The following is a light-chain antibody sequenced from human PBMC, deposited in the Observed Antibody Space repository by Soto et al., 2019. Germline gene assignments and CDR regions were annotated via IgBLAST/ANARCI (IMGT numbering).Light chain of an antibody. J-gene: IGKJ4*01. Sequence: IVMTQSPAALSLSPGDAATLSCTASQSVHSRLAWYKQKPGQAPRLLIYGASTRASGIPDRVRGSGSGTEVTLTISSLQSEDFAVYYCQQYGSSPLTFGGGTKVDIK. CDR2: GAS. CDR3: QQYGSSPLT. V-gene: IGKV3-15*01. CDR1: QSVHSR.